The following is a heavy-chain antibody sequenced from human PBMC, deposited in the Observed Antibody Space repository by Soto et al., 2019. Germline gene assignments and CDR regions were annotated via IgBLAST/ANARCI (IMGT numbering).Heavy chain of an antibody. V-gene: IGHV1-69*08. CDR2: IIPILGIA. Sequence: QVQLVQSGAEVKKPGSSVKVSCKASGGTFSSYTISWVRQAPGQGLEWMGRIIPILGIANYAQKFQGRVTMTADKSTSTAYMELSSLRSEDTAVYYCARDRYYDILTGYANNWFDPWGQGTLVTVSS. CDR1: GGTFSSYT. D-gene: IGHD3-9*01. J-gene: IGHJ5*02. CDR3: ARDRYYDILTGYANNWFDP.